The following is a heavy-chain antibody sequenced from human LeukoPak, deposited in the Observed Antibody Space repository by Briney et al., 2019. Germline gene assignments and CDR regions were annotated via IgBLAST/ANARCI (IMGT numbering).Heavy chain of an antibody. Sequence: GSLRLSCATSGFTFNLAWMSWVRQAPGKGLEWVGRIKRNTQGATTEYAAAVKSRFTISRDDSKNTLCLQMNSLEIEDTGVYYCTAHPGYESYWGQGTLVTVSS. CDR1: GFTFNLAW. V-gene: IGHV3-15*01. D-gene: IGHD2-15*01. CDR2: IKRNTQGATT. J-gene: IGHJ4*02. CDR3: TAHPGYESY.